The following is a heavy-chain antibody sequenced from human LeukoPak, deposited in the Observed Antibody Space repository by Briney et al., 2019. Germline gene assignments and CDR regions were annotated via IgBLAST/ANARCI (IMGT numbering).Heavy chain of an antibody. V-gene: IGHV1-24*01. D-gene: IGHD3-9*01. CDR2: FDPEDGET. CDR1: GYTLTELS. CDR3: APAPRGYFDHPEPLDY. J-gene: IGHJ4*02. Sequence: ASVKVSCKVSGYTLTELSMHWVRQAPGKVLEWMGGFDPEDGETIYAQKFQGRVTMTEDTSTDTAYMELSSLRSEDTAVYYCAPAPRGYFDHPEPLDYWGQGTLVTVSS.